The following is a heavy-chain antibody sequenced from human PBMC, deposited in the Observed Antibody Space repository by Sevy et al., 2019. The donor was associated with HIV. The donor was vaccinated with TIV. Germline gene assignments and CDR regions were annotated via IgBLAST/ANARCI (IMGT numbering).Heavy chain of an antibody. D-gene: IGHD1-26*01. CDR2: AYFSGST. Sequence: SETLSLTCTVSGGSINTYYWSWIRQPPGKGLEWIGYAYFSGSTTYNPSLRSRVTISVDTSKKQFSLNVRSVTAADTAVYYGARGGPPLLFADWGQGTLVTVSS. J-gene: IGHJ4*02. V-gene: IGHV4-59*01. CDR3: ARGGPPLLFAD. CDR1: GGSINTYY.